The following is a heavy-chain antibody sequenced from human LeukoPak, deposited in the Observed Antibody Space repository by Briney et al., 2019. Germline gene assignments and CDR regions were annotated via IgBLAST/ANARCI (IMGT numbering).Heavy chain of an antibody. J-gene: IGHJ4*02. CDR1: GGSIGSGGYS. CDR2: IYHSGST. D-gene: IGHD5-24*01. Sequence: PSETLSLTCAVSGGSIGSGGYSWSWIRQPPGKGLEWIGYIYHSGSTYYNPSLKSRVTISVDTSKNEFSLKLSSVTAADTAVYYCARVGAMATMYYAIEYWGQGTLVTVSS. CDR3: ARVGAMATMYYAIEY. V-gene: IGHV4-30-2*01.